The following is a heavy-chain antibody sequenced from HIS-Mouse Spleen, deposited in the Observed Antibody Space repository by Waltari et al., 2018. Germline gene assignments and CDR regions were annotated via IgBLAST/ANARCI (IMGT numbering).Heavy chain of an antibody. Sequence: QVTLRESGPALVKPTQPLTLTCPFPGFSLSTSGMCVSWIVQPPGKALEWLARIDWDDDKYYSTSLKTRLTISKDTSKNQVVLTMTNMDPVDTATYYCARIAEGYSSGWYAFDYWGQGTLVTVSS. J-gene: IGHJ4*02. CDR1: GFSLSTSGMC. CDR2: IDWDDDK. D-gene: IGHD6-19*01. V-gene: IGHV2-70*15. CDR3: ARIAEGYSSGWYAFDY.